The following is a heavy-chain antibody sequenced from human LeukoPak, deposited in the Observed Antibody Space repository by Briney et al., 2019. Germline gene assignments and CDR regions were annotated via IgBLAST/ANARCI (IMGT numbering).Heavy chain of an antibody. Sequence: GGSLRLSCAASGFTFSSYAMHWVRQAPGKGLEWVAVISYDGSNKYYADSVKGRFTISRDNSKNTLYLQMNSLRAEDTAVYYCARVAVAGPEYHAFDIWGQGTMVTVSS. CDR1: GFTFSSYA. CDR2: ISYDGSNK. CDR3: ARVAVAGPEYHAFDI. J-gene: IGHJ3*02. V-gene: IGHV3-30-3*01. D-gene: IGHD6-19*01.